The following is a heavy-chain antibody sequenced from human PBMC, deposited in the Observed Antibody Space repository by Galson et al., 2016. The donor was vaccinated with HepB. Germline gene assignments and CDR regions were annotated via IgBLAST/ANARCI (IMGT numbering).Heavy chain of an antibody. CDR2: INHNGAT. V-gene: IGHV4-34*01. Sequence: SETLSLTCAVYGGSFSGYYWTWIRQPPGKGLEWIGEINHNGATNYNPSLRSRVTISSDTSQNQFSLKLNSVTAADTAVYYFSGPRDYGTGGTGALDFWGQGTLVTVSS. CDR3: SGPRDYGTGGTGALDF. D-gene: IGHD4/OR15-4a*01. J-gene: IGHJ4*02. CDR1: GGSFSGYY.